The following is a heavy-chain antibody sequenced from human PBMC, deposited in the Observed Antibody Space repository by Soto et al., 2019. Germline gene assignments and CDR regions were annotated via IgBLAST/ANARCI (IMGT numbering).Heavy chain of an antibody. CDR2: INPNSGGT. CDR3: ARAGTTGTTWARFWYYYYGMDV. Sequence: ASVKVSCKASGFTFTGYYMHWVRQAPGQGLEWMGWINPNSGGTNYAQKFQGWVTMTRDTSISTAYMELSRLRSDDTAVYYCARAGTTGTTWARFWYYYYGMDVWGQGTTVTVSS. J-gene: IGHJ6*02. CDR1: GFTFTGYY. D-gene: IGHD1-1*01. V-gene: IGHV1-2*04.